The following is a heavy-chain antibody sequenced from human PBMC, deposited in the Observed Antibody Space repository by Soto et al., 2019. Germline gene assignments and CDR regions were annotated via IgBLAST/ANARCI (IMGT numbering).Heavy chain of an antibody. CDR3: AKVLELYVSGSYYYYYYGRDV. CDR1: GFTFSSYA. J-gene: IGHJ6*02. CDR2: ISGSGGST. V-gene: IGHV3-23*01. D-gene: IGHD3-10*01. Sequence: GGSLRLSCAASGFTFSSYAMSWVRQAPGKGLEWVSAISGSGGSTYYADSVKGRFTISRDNSKNTLYLQMNSLRAEDTAVYYYAKVLELYVSGSYYYYYYGRDVWGQGTTVTVSS.